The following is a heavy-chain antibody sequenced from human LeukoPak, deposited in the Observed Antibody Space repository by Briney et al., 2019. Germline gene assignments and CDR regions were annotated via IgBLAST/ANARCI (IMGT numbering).Heavy chain of an antibody. CDR2: IIPIFGTA. CDR3: GEKVGYCSSTGCFPHFAY. D-gene: IGHD2-2*01. J-gene: IGHJ4*02. CDR1: GGTFSSYA. Sequence: ASVKVSCKASGGTFSSYAISWVRQAPGQGLEWMGGIIPIFGTANYAQKFQGRVTITADESTSTPYMELRSLRSEDTAVYYCGEKVGYCSSTGCFPHFAYWGQGTLVTVSS. V-gene: IGHV1-69*13.